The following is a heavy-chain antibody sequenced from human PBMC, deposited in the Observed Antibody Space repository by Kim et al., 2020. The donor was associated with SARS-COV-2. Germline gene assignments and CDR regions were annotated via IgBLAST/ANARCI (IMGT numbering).Heavy chain of an antibody. V-gene: IGHV4-38-2*02. CDR3: ARDRSTTMFLASYYFGMDV. J-gene: IGHJ6*02. Sequence: SETLSLTCTVSGYSISSGYYWGWIRQPPGKGLEWIGSIYHSGGTYYNPSLKSRVTISVDTSKNQFSLKLSSVTAADTAVYYCARDRSTTMFLASYYFGMDVWGQGTTVTVSS. CDR1: GYSISSGYY. D-gene: IGHD3-10*02. CDR2: IYHSGGT.